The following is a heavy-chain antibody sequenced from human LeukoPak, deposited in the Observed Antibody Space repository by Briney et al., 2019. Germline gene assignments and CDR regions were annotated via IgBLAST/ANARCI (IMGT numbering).Heavy chain of an antibody. CDR2: LNSDGSST. J-gene: IGHJ4*02. CDR1: GFTFSNYW. D-gene: IGHD3-16*02. CDR3: AKDMGYDYVWGSYHDY. V-gene: IGHV3-74*01. Sequence: GGSLRLSRAASGFTFSNYWMHWVRQAPGKGLVWVSRLNSDGSSTNYADSVKGRFTISRDNAKNSLFLQMNSLRAEDTALYYCAKDMGYDYVWGSYHDYWGQGTLVTVSS.